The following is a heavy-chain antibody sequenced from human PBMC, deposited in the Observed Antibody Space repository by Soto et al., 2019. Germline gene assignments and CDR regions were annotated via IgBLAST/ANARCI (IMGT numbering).Heavy chain of an antibody. D-gene: IGHD4-17*01. Sequence: PSETLSLTCTVSGGSISSSNYYWGWIRQPPGKGLQWIGSISYSGTTYYNPSLKSRVTISVDTSKNQFSLKLSSVTAADTAVYYCARRYGDYQLDYWGQGTLVTVSS. CDR1: GGSISSSNYY. CDR3: ARRYGDYQLDY. V-gene: IGHV4-39*01. CDR2: ISYSGTT. J-gene: IGHJ4*02.